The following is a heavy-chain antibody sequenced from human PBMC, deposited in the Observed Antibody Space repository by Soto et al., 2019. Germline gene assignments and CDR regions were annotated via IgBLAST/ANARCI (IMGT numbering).Heavy chain of an antibody. Sequence: QVQLQQWGAGLLKPSETLSLTCAVYGGSFSGYYWSWIRQPPGKGLEWIGEINHSGSTNYNPSLKARLTISVDTSTNQFSLTLSSVTAADTAVYYCARVGATYPRGFDYWGQGTLVTVSS. V-gene: IGHV4-34*01. CDR1: GGSFSGYY. CDR2: INHSGST. CDR3: ARVGATYPRGFDY. D-gene: IGHD1-26*01. J-gene: IGHJ4*02.